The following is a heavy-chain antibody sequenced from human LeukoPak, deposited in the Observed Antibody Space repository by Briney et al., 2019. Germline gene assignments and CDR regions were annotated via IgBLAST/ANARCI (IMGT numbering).Heavy chain of an antibody. Sequence: SETLSLTCAVYGGSFSGYYWSWIRQHPGKGLEWIGYIYYSGSTYYNPSLKSRVTISVDTSKNQFSLKLSSVTAADTAVYYCARENDSSGCDWGQGTLVTVSS. CDR3: ARENDSSGCD. J-gene: IGHJ4*02. CDR1: GGSFSGYY. CDR2: IYYSGST. D-gene: IGHD3-22*01. V-gene: IGHV4-31*11.